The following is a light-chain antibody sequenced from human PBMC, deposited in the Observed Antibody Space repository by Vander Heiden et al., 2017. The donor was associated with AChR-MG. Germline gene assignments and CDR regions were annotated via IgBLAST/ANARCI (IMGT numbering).Light chain of an antibody. CDR3: AAWDDSLSGVV. Sequence: QSVLTQPPSASGTPGQRVTISCSGSSSNIVSNYVYWYQQLPGTAPKLLIYSNNQRPSGVPDRFSGSKSGTSASLAISRLLSEDEADYYCAAWDDSLSGVVFGGGTKLTVL. V-gene: IGLV1-47*02. CDR1: SSNIVSNY. J-gene: IGLJ2*01. CDR2: SNN.